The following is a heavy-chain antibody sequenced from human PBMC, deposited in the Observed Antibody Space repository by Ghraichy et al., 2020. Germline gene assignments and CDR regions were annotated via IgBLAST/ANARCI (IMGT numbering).Heavy chain of an antibody. CDR1: GGTFSSYT. V-gene: IGHV1-69*04. CDR3: ARDLGAVAGIGWSNWFDP. J-gene: IGHJ5*02. Sequence: SVKVSCKASGGTFSSYTISWVRQAPGQGLEWMGRIIPILGIANYAQKFQGRVTITADKSTSTAYMELSSLRSEDTAVYYCARDLGAVAGIGWSNWFDPWGQGTLVTVSS. D-gene: IGHD6-19*01. CDR2: IIPILGIA.